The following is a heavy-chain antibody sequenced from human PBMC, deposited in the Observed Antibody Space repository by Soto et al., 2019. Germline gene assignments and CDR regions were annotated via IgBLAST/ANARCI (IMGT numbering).Heavy chain of an antibody. V-gene: IGHV1-8*02. CDR3: ARRGYSSSWYYYYYYGMDV. Sequence: ASVKVSCKASGGTFSSYAISWVRQAPGQGLEWMGWMNPNSGNTGYAQKFQGRVTMTRNTSISTAYMELSSLRSEDTAVYYCARRGYSSSWYYYYYYGMDVWGQGTTVTVSS. D-gene: IGHD6-13*01. CDR1: GGTFSSYA. J-gene: IGHJ6*02. CDR2: MNPNSGNT.